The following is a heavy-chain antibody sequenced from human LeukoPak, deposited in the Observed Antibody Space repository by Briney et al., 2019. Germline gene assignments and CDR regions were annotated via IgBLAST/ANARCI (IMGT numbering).Heavy chain of an antibody. D-gene: IGHD6-13*01. CDR3: ARLIAADPQLDS. Sequence: PSETLSLTCTVSGGSFSNYYWTWIRQPPGKGLEWIGYIHHSGDTYQNPSLKSRVTVSSDRSKNQFYLKLSSVTAADTAVYYCARLIAADPQLDSWGQGTLVTVSS. J-gene: IGHJ4*02. V-gene: IGHV4-59*12. CDR1: GGSFSNYY. CDR2: IHHSGDT.